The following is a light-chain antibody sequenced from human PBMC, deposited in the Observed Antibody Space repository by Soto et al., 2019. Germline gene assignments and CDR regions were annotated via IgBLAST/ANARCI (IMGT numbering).Light chain of an antibody. CDR2: DAS. V-gene: IGKV3-11*01. J-gene: IGKJ3*01. CDR1: QSVSNY. Sequence: EIVLTQSPATLSLAPGERATLSCWASQSVSNYFVWYQQKPGQAPRLLIYDASSLESGVPSRFSGRGSGTEFTLTISSLQPDDCATYYCHTYNTYSLHTFGPGPNVDIK. CDR3: HTYNTYSLHT.